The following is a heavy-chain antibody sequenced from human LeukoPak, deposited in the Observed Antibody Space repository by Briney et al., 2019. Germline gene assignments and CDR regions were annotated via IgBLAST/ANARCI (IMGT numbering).Heavy chain of an antibody. D-gene: IGHD3-10*01. CDR2: ILYDGSNE. CDR1: GFTFSNAW. Sequence: PGGSLRLSCAASGFTFSNAWMSWVRQAPGKGLEWVAIILYDGSNEFYEDSVKGRFTISRDNSKNTLFLQMNSLRTEDTAIYYCASLRFGSGSYYNDYWGQGTLVTVSS. CDR3: ASLRFGSGSYYNDY. V-gene: IGHV3-30*03. J-gene: IGHJ4*02.